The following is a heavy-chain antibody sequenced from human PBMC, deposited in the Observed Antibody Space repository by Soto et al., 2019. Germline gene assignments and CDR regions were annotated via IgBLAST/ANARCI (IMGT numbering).Heavy chain of an antibody. CDR3: AHSVTLMSTWNYGAFDC. Sequence: QITLKESGPTLVRPTQTLTLTCSLSGFSITTSGVGVGWVRQPPGKALEWLAFTYWDDDNRYNPSLRPRLSTAKDTARNQVVLTMTNMDPEDTATYYCAHSVTLMSTWNYGAFDCWGQGALVTVPS. D-gene: IGHD1-7*01. J-gene: IGHJ3*01. CDR1: GFSITTSGVG. CDR2: TYWDDDN. V-gene: IGHV2-5*02.